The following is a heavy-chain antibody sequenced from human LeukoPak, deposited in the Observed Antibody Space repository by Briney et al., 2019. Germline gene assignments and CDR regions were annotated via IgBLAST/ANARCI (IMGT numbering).Heavy chain of an antibody. J-gene: IGHJ4*02. CDR3: GRALVAAPAWIEY. CDR1: GFTFSSYW. CDR2: IKSDGSST. V-gene: IGHV3-74*01. Sequence: GGSLRLSCAASGFTFSSYWMHWVRHAPGKGLVWVSRIKSDGSSTVYADSVKGRFTISRDNAKNTLYLQMNGLGAEDTAVYYCGRALVAAPAWIEYWGQGTLVTVSS. D-gene: IGHD2-15*01.